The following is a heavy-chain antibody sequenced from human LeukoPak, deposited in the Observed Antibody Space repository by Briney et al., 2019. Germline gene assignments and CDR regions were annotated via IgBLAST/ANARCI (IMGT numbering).Heavy chain of an antibody. CDR1: GGSFSGYY. D-gene: IGHD3-22*01. V-gene: IGHV4-34*01. CDR3: ARARWYYDSSGYYYLRFFDY. Sequence: SETLSLTCAVYGGSFSGYYWSWIRQPPGKGLEWIGEINHSGSTNYNPSLKSRATISVDTSKNQFSLKLSSVTAADTAVYYCARARWYYDSSGYYYLRFFDYWGQGTLVTVSS. CDR2: INHSGST. J-gene: IGHJ4*02.